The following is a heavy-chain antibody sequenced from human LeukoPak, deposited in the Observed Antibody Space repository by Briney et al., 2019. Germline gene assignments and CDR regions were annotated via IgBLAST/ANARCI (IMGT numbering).Heavy chain of an antibody. CDR2: IIPILGIA. CDR1: GGTFSSYA. V-gene: IGHV1-69*04. J-gene: IGHJ4*02. Sequence: SVKLSCKASGGTFSSYAISWVRQAPGQGLEWMGRIIPILGIANYAQKFQGRVTITADKSTSTAYLELSSLRSEDTAVYYCARALGYCSSTSCYTSLDYWGQGTLVTVSS. D-gene: IGHD2-2*02. CDR3: ARALGYCSSTSCYTSLDY.